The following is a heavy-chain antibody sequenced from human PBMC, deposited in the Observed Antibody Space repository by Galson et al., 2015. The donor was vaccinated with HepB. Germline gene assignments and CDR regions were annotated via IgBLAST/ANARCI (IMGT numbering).Heavy chain of an antibody. CDR1: GFTFSSYS. J-gene: IGHJ5*02. CDR2: ISSSSSYI. Sequence: SLRLSCAASGFTFSSYSMNWVRQAPGKGLEWVSSISSSSSYIYYADSVKGRFTISRDNAKNSLYLQMNSLRAEDTAVYYCARDRDPGYSSSWYLYNWFDPWGQGTLVTVSS. CDR3: ARDRDPGYSSSWYLYNWFDP. D-gene: IGHD6-13*01. V-gene: IGHV3-21*01.